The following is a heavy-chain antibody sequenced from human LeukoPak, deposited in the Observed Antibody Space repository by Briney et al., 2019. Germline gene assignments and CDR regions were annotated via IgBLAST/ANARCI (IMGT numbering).Heavy chain of an antibody. Sequence: GGSLRLSCAASGFTFSSYGMHWVRQAPGKGLEWVAFIRYDGNSEFYVDSVKGRFTISRDNSKNTLYLQMNSLRAEDTAVCYCAKGGDGYNYGSYFDYWGQGTLVTVS. D-gene: IGHD5-24*01. J-gene: IGHJ4*02. CDR3: AKGGDGYNYGSYFDY. V-gene: IGHV3-30*02. CDR1: GFTFSSYG. CDR2: IRYDGNSE.